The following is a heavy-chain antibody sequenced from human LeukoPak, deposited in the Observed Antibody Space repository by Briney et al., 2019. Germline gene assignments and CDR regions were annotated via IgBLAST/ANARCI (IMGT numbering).Heavy chain of an antibody. CDR2: IRYDGSNK. CDR1: GFTFSSYG. V-gene: IGHV3-30*02. D-gene: IGHD4-17*01. J-gene: IGHJ4*02. CDR3: AKGGGGDYILGVVDY. Sequence: PGGSPRLSCAASGFTFSSYGMHWVRQAPGKGLEWVAFIRYDGSNKYYADSVKGRFTISRDNSKNTLYLQMNSLRAEDTAVYYCAKGGGGDYILGVVDYWGQGTLVTVSS.